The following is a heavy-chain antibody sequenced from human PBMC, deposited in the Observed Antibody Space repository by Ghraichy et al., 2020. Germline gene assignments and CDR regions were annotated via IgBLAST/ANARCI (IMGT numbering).Heavy chain of an antibody. Sequence: SVKVSCKVSGGTFSSYAISWVRQAPGQGLEWMGGIIPIFGTANYAQKFQGRVTITADESTSTAYMELSSLRSEDTAVYYCARDGQKVGSGWTETVFDYWGQGTLVTVSS. D-gene: IGHD6-19*01. CDR2: IIPIFGTA. V-gene: IGHV1-69*13. CDR1: GGTFSSYA. J-gene: IGHJ4*02. CDR3: ARDGQKVGSGWTETVFDY.